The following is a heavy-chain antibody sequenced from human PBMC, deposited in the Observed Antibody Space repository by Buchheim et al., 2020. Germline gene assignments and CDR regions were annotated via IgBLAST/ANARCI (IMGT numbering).Heavy chain of an antibody. CDR2: IWYDGSNK. CDR3: ARDNYGGNSDDYYFDY. D-gene: IGHD4-23*01. J-gene: IGHJ4*02. Sequence: QVQLVESGGGVVQPGRSLRLSCAASGFTFSSYGMHWVRQAPGKGLEWVAVIWYDGSNKYYADSVKGRLTISRDNSKNTLYLQMNSLRAEDTAVYYCARDNYGGNSDDYYFDYWGQGTL. CDR1: GFTFSSYG. V-gene: IGHV3-33*01.